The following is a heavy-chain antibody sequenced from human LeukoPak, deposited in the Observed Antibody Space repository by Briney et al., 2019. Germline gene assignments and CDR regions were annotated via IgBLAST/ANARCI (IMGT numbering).Heavy chain of an antibody. D-gene: IGHD3-22*01. CDR2: IYYSGST. Sequence: SETLSLTCTVSGGSISSSSYYWGWIRQPPGKGLEWLGSIYYSGSTYYNPSLKSRVTISVDTSKNQFSLKLSSVTAADTAVYSCPRITMIVVPHRSYYYMDVWGKGTTVTVSS. V-gene: IGHV4-39*01. CDR1: GGSISSSSYY. CDR3: PRITMIVVPHRSYYYMDV. J-gene: IGHJ6*03.